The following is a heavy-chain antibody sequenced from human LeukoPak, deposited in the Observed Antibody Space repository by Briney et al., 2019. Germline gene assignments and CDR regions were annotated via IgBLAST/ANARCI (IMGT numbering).Heavy chain of an antibody. J-gene: IGHJ5*02. CDR1: GVSISGSYYY. Sequence: SETLSLTCAVSGVSISGSYYYWGWIRQPPGKGLEWIGNIYYSGSTYYNASLQSRVTISIDTSKNQFSLRLSSVTAADTAVYYCARRITILNIGWFDPWGQGPWSPSPQ. CDR3: ARRITILNIGWFDP. V-gene: IGHV4-39*01. D-gene: IGHD3-9*01. CDR2: IYYSGST.